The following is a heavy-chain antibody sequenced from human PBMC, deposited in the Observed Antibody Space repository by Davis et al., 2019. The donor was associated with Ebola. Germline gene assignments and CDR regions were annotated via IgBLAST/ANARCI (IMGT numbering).Heavy chain of an antibody. Sequence: PSETLSLTCAVSGGSISSSNWWSWVRQPPGKGLEWIGEINHSGSTNYNPSLKSRVTISVDTSKNQFSLKLSSVTAADTAVYYCAAIAAAGLLYYGMDVWGQGTTVTVSS. CDR3: AAIAAAGLLYYGMDV. J-gene: IGHJ6*02. V-gene: IGHV4-4*02. CDR2: INHSGST. D-gene: IGHD6-13*01. CDR1: GGSISSSNW.